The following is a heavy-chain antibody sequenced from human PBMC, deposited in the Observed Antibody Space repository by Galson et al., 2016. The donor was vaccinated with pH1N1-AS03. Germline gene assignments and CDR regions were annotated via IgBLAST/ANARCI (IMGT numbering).Heavy chain of an antibody. J-gene: IGHJ4*02. V-gene: IGHV4-61*01. Sequence: TLSLTCPVSGGTVSSGLYYWSWVRQPPGKGLEWLGYVYYTGTTYYSPSLKSRITISIDTSKNPFSLKLASVTAADTAVYYCARVAVPAAIEGYYFDYWGQGTRVPVSP. CDR3: ARVAVPAAIEGYYFDY. D-gene: IGHD2-2*02. CDR2: VYYTGTT. CDR1: GGTVSSGLYY.